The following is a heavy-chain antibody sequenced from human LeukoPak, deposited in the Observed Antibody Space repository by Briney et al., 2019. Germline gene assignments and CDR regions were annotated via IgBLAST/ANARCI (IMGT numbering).Heavy chain of an antibody. Sequence: GGSLRLSCAASGFTFSSYAMSWVRQAPGKGLEWVSAISGSGGSTYYADSVKGRFTISRDNSKNTLYLQMNSLRAEDTAVYYCAKAPRGYGYGYPEGYYFDYWGQGTLVTVSS. CDR3: AKAPRGYGYGYPEGYYFDY. V-gene: IGHV3-23*01. CDR2: ISGSGGST. D-gene: IGHD5-18*01. J-gene: IGHJ4*02. CDR1: GFTFSSYA.